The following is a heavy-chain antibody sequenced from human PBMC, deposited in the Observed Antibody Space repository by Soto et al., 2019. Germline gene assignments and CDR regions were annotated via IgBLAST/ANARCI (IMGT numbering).Heavy chain of an antibody. D-gene: IGHD3-22*01. CDR3: ARDWSRYYDNSGLIWFY. Sequence: ASVKVSFKASGYTFRSYGISWLLQAPGQGLEGVGWISAYNGDTHYAPKFQDRITLTTETSTDTAYMELRSLRLDDTAVYYCARDWSRYYDNSGLIWFYWGQGSLVTVSS. J-gene: IGHJ4*02. CDR2: ISAYNGDT. CDR1: GYTFRSYG. V-gene: IGHV1-18*04.